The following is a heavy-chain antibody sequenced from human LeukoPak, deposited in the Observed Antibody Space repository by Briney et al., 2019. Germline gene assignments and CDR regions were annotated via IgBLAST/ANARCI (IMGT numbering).Heavy chain of an antibody. CDR1: GGSFSGYY. J-gene: IGHJ6*03. D-gene: IGHD2-15*01. Sequence: SETLSLTCAVYGGSFSGYYWSWIRQPPGKGLEWIGEINHSGSTNHNPSLKSRVTISVDTSKNQFSLKLTSVTAADTAIYYCARGRGSRYYYYYMDVWGKGTTVTVSS. CDR3: ARGRGSRYYYYYMDV. CDR2: INHSGST. V-gene: IGHV4-34*01.